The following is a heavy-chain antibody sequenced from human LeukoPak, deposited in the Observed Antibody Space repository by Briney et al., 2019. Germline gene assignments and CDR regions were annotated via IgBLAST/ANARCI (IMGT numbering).Heavy chain of an antibody. D-gene: IGHD3-22*01. CDR3: ARSTMIVVVRGEHAFDI. CDR2: INPNSGGT. V-gene: IGHV1-2*06. CDR1: GYTFTGYY. Sequence: ASVKVSCKASGYTFTGYYMHWVRQAPGQGLEWMGRINPNSGGTNYAQKFQGRVTMTRDTSISTAYMELSRLRSDDTAVYYCARSTMIVVVRGEHAFDIWGQGTMVTVSS. J-gene: IGHJ3*02.